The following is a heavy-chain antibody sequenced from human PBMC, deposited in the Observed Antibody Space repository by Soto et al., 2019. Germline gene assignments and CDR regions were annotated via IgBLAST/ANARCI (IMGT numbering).Heavy chain of an antibody. CDR2: ISGIGHST. Sequence: PGGSRRLSCAASGFTFSSYAMSWVRQAPGKGLEWVSAISGIGHSTYYADSVKGRFTISRDNSKNTLYLQMNSLRAEDTAVYYCAKRIMATIGHFDSWGQGTLVTVSS. D-gene: IGHD5-12*01. V-gene: IGHV3-23*01. CDR3: AKRIMATIGHFDS. CDR1: GFTFSSYA. J-gene: IGHJ4*02.